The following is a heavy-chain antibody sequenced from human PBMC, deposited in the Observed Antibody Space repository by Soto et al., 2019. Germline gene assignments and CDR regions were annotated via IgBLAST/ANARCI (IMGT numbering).Heavy chain of an antibody. CDR1: GESITSLGYY. CDR3: TRGDY. V-gene: IGHV4-31*03. CDR2: VSYPGST. Sequence: QVHLQESGPGLVKPSQTLSLACSVSGESITSLGYYWAWVRQPPGKGLEWIGFVSYPGSTFYNSALRSRVTLSIYTTQMRSSLDVKSVAVACTSMYCCTRGDYWGQGVLVTVSS. J-gene: IGHJ4*02.